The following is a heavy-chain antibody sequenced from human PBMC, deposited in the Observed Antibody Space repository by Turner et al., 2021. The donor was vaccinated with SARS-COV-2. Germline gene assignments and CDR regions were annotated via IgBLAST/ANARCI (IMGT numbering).Heavy chain of an antibody. J-gene: IGHJ6*02. CDR2: ISYDGSNK. D-gene: IGHD2-21*02. Sequence: QVHLLESGGAVVPPGRSLRLSCAASGFTFSSSAVNWFRQAPGKGMEWVAVISYDGSNKYYADSVKGRFTRSRDNSKNTLYLQMNSLRAEDTAVYYCARDHWGNVVVVTVNHYYYGMDVWGQGTTVTVSS. CDR1: GFTFSSSA. V-gene: IGHV3-30-3*01. CDR3: ARDHWGNVVVVTVNHYYYGMDV.